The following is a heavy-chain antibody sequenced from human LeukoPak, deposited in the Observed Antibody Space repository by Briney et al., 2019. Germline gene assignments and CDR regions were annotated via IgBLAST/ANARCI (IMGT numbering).Heavy chain of an antibody. D-gene: IGHD6-19*01. Sequence: GGSLRLSCAASGFTFSNYWMSWVRQAPGKGLEWVANIEQDGSEKYYVDSVKGRSTISRDNAKNSLYLQMNSLRAEDTAVYHCARFGSVAGSPVAFDIWGQGTMVTVSS. CDR3: ARFGSVAGSPVAFDI. CDR2: IEQDGSEK. J-gene: IGHJ3*02. V-gene: IGHV3-7*01. CDR1: GFTFSNYW.